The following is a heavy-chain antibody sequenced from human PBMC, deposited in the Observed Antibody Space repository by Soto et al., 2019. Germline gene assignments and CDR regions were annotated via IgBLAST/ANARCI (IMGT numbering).Heavy chain of an antibody. V-gene: IGHV4-39*01. CDR2: VFYTGFT. J-gene: IGHJ4*02. CDR1: GGSISGSYYY. Sequence: SETLSLTCAVSGGSISGSYYYWGWLRQSPGRGPEWIGSVFYTGFTSYNPSLESRVSVSVDTSKNQSSLKVSAVTAADTAVYYCASSQKGYNWNYFDHWGQGALVTVSS. D-gene: IGHD1-20*01. CDR3: ASSQKGYNWNYFDH.